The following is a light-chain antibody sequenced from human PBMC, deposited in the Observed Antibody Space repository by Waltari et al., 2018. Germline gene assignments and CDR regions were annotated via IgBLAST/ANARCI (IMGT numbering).Light chain of an antibody. Sequence: SYDLTQPPSVSVSPGQTASITCSGDKLGTKYVSWYQQKPGQSPVLVMYQNRKRPSWIPERFSGSNSGNTATLSISGTQAMDEADYYCQAWDSSTAVFGGGAKLTVL. V-gene: IGLV3-1*01. CDR1: KLGTKY. J-gene: IGLJ2*01. CDR2: QNR. CDR3: QAWDSSTAV.